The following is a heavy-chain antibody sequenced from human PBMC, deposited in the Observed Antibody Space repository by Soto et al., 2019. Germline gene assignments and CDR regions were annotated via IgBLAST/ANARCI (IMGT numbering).Heavy chain of an antibody. CDR1: GFIFGTYT. CDR3: ATARAQWLEGSRADY. J-gene: IGHJ4*02. D-gene: IGHD6-19*01. CDR2: ISNSGTYV. V-gene: IGHV3-21*06. Sequence: PGVSLRLSCAASGFIFGTYTMNWVRQAPGKGLEWVSSISNSGTYVTYADTAKGRFTISRDNDKNSLFLQMNSLRADDTAVYYCATARAQWLEGSRADYWGQGTLVTVSS.